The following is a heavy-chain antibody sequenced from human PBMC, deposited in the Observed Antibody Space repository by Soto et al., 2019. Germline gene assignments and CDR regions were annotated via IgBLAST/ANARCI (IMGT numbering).Heavy chain of an antibody. V-gene: IGHV1-2*06. CDR1: GFIFIAYY. D-gene: IGHD3-16*01. Sequence: ASVKVSCKASGFIFIAYYLHWVRQAPGQGLEWMGRINPNGGGTIYAQKFQGRVTMTTDTSSSTAYLELRGLRSDDTAIYYCAKGGLYDYVWGTSFDPWG. CDR2: INPNGGGT. J-gene: IGHJ5*02. CDR3: AKGGLYDYVWGTSFDP.